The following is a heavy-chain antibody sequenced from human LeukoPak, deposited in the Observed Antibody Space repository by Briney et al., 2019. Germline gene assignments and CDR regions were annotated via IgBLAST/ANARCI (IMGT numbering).Heavy chain of an antibody. Sequence: KTSETLSLTCTVSGGSISSDYWSWIRQPPGKGLEWIGYIYYSGSTNYNPSLKSRDTISVDTSKNQFSLKLSSVTAADTAVYYCARDLDGGSSFPWGQGTLVTVSS. V-gene: IGHV4-59*01. D-gene: IGHD6-13*01. CDR1: GGSISSDY. CDR2: IYYSGST. J-gene: IGHJ5*02. CDR3: ARDLDGGSSFP.